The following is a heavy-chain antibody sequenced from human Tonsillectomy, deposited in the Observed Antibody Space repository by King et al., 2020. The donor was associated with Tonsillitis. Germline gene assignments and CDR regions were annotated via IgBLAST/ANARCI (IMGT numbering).Heavy chain of an antibody. D-gene: IGHD6-13*01. CDR1: GYTFTGYY. J-gene: IGHJ6*02. CDR3: ARGGYSSSWYGVNYYGMDV. Sequence: VQLVESGAEVKKPGASVKVSCKASGYTFTGYYMHWVRQAPGQGLEWMGWINPNSGGTNYAQQFQGRVTMTRDTSISTAYMELSRLRSDDTAVYYCARGGYSSSWYGVNYYGMDVWGQGTTVTVSS. V-gene: IGHV1-2*02. CDR2: INPNSGGT.